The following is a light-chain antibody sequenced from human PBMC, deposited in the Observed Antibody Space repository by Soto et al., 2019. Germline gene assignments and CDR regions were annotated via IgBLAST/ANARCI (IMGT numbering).Light chain of an antibody. V-gene: IGLV1-40*01. J-gene: IGLJ2*01. CDR2: GNI. CDR1: SSNIGAGYD. Sequence: QLVLTQPPSVSGAPGQRVTISCTGSSSNIGAGYDVHWYQQLPGTAPKLLIYGNINRPSGVPDRFSGSKSGTSASLAITGLQAEEEADYYCQSYDSSLSGSIFGGGTKLTVL. CDR3: QSYDSSLSGSI.